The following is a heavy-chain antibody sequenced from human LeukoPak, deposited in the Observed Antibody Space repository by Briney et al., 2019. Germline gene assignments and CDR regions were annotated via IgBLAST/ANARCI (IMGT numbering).Heavy chain of an antibody. J-gene: IGHJ5*02. CDR2: IIPIFGTA. CDR3: ARDGKTIFGVVTPYNWFDP. V-gene: IGHV1-69*13. D-gene: IGHD3-3*01. Sequence: SVKVSCKASGGTFSSYAISWVRQAPGQGLEWMGGIIPIFGTANYAQKFQGRVTITADESTSTAYMELSSLRSEDTAVYYCARDGKTIFGVVTPYNWFDPWGQGTLVTVSS. CDR1: GGTFSSYA.